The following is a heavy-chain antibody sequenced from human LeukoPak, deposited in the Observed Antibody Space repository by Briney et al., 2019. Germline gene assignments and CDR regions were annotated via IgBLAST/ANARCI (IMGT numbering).Heavy chain of an antibody. Sequence: SETLSLTCTVSGGSISSSSYYWGWIRQPPGKGLEWIGRIYTSGSTNYNPSLKSRVTISVDTSKNQFSLKLNSVTAADTAVYYCARRRLLLYYFDYWGQGTLVTVSS. D-gene: IGHD2-15*01. CDR3: ARRRLLLYYFDY. J-gene: IGHJ4*02. CDR1: GGSISSSSYY. CDR2: IYTSGST. V-gene: IGHV4-39*07.